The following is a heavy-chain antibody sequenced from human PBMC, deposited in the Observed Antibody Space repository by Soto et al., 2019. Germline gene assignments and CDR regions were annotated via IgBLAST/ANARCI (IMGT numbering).Heavy chain of an antibody. CDR2: INHSGST. V-gene: IGHV4-34*01. CDR3: GRGTPAVRVTTLRSVFDY. J-gene: IGHJ4*02. Sequence: SETLSLTCAVYGGSFSGYYWSWIRQPPGKGLEWIGEINHSGSTNYNPSLKSRVTISVDTSKNQFSLKLSSVTAADTAVYYFGRGTPAVRVTTLRSVFDYWGQGPLFTVSS. D-gene: IGHD4-17*01. CDR1: GGSFSGYY.